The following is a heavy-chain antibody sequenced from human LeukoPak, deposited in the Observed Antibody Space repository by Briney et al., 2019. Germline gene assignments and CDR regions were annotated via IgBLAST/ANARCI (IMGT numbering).Heavy chain of an antibody. CDR2: IYHSGST. J-gene: IGHJ4*02. CDR3: ARDHFGDYYDSSGYYDF. CDR1: GYSISSGYY. Sequence: SETLSLTCTVSGYSISSGYYWGWIRQPPGKGLEWIGSIYHSGSTYYNPSLKSRVTISVDTSKNQFSLRLSSVTAADTAVYYCARDHFGDYYDSSGYYDFWGQGTLVTVSS. V-gene: IGHV4-38-2*02. D-gene: IGHD3-22*01.